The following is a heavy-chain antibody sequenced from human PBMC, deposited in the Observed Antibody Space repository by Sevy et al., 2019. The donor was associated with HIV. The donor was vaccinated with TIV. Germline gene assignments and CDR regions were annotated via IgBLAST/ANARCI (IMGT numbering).Heavy chain of an antibody. Sequence: GGSLRLSCAASGFDFSTHAMHWVRQAPGKGLERVAVISYEGTETFYAASVEGRFTISRDNSKNMLSLQINSLKPEDTAVYYCARDGGYSIKWYPLYWGHGTLVTVSS. J-gene: IGHJ4*01. D-gene: IGHD1-26*01. V-gene: IGHV3-30-3*01. CDR3: ARDGGYSIKWYPLY. CDR2: ISYEGTET. CDR1: GFDFSTHA.